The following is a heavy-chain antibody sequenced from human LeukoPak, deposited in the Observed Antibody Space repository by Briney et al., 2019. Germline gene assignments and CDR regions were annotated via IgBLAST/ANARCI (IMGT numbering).Heavy chain of an antibody. CDR3: ARRSRRSIVGATINRLEDY. V-gene: IGHV4-39*01. J-gene: IGHJ4*02. Sequence: SETLSLTCTVSGGSISSYYWGWIRQPPGKGLEWIGSIYYSGSTYYNPSLKSRVTISVDTSKNQFSLKLSSVTAADTAMYYCARRSRRSIVGATINRLEDYWGQGTLVTVSS. D-gene: IGHD1-26*01. CDR2: IYYSGST. CDR1: GGSISSYY.